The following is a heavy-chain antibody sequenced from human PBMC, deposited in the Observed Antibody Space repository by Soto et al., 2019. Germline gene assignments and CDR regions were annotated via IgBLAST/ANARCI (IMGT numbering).Heavy chain of an antibody. CDR3: TTGSQESYSVSYYDY. CDR1: GFTFSSYA. J-gene: IGHJ4*01. Sequence: LRLSCAASGFTFSSYAMSWVRQAPGKGLEGVSAISGSGGSTYYADSVKGRFTISRDNSKNTLYLQMNSLKTEDTAVYYCTTGSQESYSVSYYDYWRQGALLTASS. V-gene: IGHV3-23*01. CDR2: ISGSGGST. D-gene: IGHD1-26*01.